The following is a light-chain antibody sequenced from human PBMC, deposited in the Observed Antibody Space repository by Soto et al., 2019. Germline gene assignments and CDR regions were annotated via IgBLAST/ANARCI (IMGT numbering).Light chain of an antibody. CDR1: QSISSW. V-gene: IGKV1-5*01. CDR3: QQYNSYST. Sequence: DIQMSQSPSTLSASAGDRATISFRASQSISSWLAWYQQKPGKAPKLVIYGASSLESGVPSRFSGSGSGTEFTLTISSLQPDDFATYYCQQYNSYSTFGQGTRLEIK. J-gene: IGKJ5*01. CDR2: GAS.